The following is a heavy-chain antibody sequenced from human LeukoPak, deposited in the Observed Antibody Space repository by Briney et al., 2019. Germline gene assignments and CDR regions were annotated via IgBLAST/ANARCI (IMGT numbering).Heavy chain of an antibody. CDR1: GGSISSGGYY. Sequence: SETLSLTCTVSGGSISSGGYYWGWIRQPPGKGLEWIGSIYYSGSTYYNPSLKSRVTISVDTSKNQFSLKLNSVTAADTAVYYCARLGYCSGGSCKVPPNWFDPWGQGTLVTVSS. CDR3: ARLGYCSGGSCKVPPNWFDP. CDR2: IYYSGST. V-gene: IGHV4-39*07. D-gene: IGHD2-15*01. J-gene: IGHJ5*02.